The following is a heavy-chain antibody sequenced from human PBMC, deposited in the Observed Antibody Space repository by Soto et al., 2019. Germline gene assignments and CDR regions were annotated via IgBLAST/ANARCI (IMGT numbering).Heavy chain of an antibody. D-gene: IGHD1-7*01. Sequence: SETLSLTCTVSGGSISSYYWSWIRQPPGKGLEWIGYIYYSGSTNYNPSLKSRVTISVDTSKNQFSLKLSSVTAADTAVYYCARGASNWNYVYYYYYMDVWGKGTTVTVSS. V-gene: IGHV4-59*01. CDR3: ARGASNWNYVYYYYYMDV. CDR1: GGSISSYY. CDR2: IYYSGST. J-gene: IGHJ6*03.